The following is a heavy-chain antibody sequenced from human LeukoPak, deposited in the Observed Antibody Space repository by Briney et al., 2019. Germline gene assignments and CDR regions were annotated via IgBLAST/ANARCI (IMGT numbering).Heavy chain of an antibody. CDR2: ISAYNGNT. J-gene: IGHJ4*02. D-gene: IGHD6-13*01. CDR1: GGTFSSYA. CDR3: ARDRRYSSSHTASDY. V-gene: IGHV1-18*01. Sequence: ASVKVSCKASGGTFSSYAISWVRQAPGQGLEWMGWISAYNGNTNYAQKLQGRVTMTTDTSTSTAYVELRSLRSDDTAVYYCARDRRYSSSHTASDYWGQGTLVTVSS.